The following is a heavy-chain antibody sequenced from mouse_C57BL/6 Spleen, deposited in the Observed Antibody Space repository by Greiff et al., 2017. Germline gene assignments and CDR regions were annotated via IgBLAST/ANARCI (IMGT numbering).Heavy chain of an antibody. J-gene: IGHJ2*01. CDR2: IHPNSGST. V-gene: IGHV1-64*01. CDR3: ARPYDYVLFDY. D-gene: IGHD2-4*01. CDR1: GYTFTSYW. Sequence: QVQLKQPGAELVKPGASVKLSCKASGYTFTSYWMHWVKQRPGQGLEWIGMIHPNSGSTNYNEKFKSKATLTVDKSSSTAYMQLSSLTSEDSAVYYCARPYDYVLFDYWGQGTTLTVSS.